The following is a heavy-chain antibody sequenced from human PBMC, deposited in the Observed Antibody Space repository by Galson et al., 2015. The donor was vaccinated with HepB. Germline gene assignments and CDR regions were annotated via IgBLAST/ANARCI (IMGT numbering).Heavy chain of an antibody. Sequence: PALVKPTQTLTLTCTFSGFSLSTSGMCVSWIRQPPGKALEWLALIDWDDDKYYSTSLKTRLTISKDTSKNQVVLTMTNMDPVDTATYYCARKGVGATKGAFDYWGQGTLVTVSS. CDR2: IDWDDDK. CDR3: ARKGVGATKGAFDY. CDR1: GFSLSTSGMC. J-gene: IGHJ4*02. V-gene: IGHV2-70*01. D-gene: IGHD1-26*01.